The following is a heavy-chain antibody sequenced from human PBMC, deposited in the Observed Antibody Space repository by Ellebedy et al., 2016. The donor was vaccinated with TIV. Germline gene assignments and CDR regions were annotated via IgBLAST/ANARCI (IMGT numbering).Heavy chain of an antibody. J-gene: IGHJ6*02. D-gene: IGHD2-15*01. CDR1: GFTFRNYA. Sequence: GESLKISCAASGFTFRNYAINRVRQAPGKGLEWVSVIGGSGENTFYADSVKGRFTISRDNSMNTLHLQMNSLRVDDTAIYYCARDKGRPAATLDVWGQGTTVTVSS. V-gene: IGHV3-23*01. CDR3: ARDKGRPAATLDV. CDR2: IGGSGENT.